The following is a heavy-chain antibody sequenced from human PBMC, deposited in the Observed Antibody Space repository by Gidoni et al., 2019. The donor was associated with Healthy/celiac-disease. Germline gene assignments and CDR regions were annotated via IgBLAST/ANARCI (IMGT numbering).Heavy chain of an antibody. Sequence: AASGFTFSAYYMSWIRQAPGTGLEWVSYISSSGSTIYYADSVKGRFTISRDNAKNSLYLQMNSLRAEDTAAYYCARARTSYGDYGYYFDYWGQGTLVTVSS. CDR1: GFTFSAYY. D-gene: IGHD4-17*01. V-gene: IGHV3-11*01. CDR2: ISSSGSTI. CDR3: ARARTSYGDYGYYFDY. J-gene: IGHJ4*02.